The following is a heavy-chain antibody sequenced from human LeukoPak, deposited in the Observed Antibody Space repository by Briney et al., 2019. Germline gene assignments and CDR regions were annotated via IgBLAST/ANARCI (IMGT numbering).Heavy chain of an antibody. V-gene: IGHV3-7*04. D-gene: IGHD1-14*01. J-gene: IGHJ4*02. Sequence: GGSLRLSCVGSGFTFSSYWMTWVRQAPGKGLEWVANIKDDGSEKYSVDSVKGRFIISRDNAKNSLYLQMSSLRAEDTAVYYCARARIDYWGQGTLVTVSS. CDR2: IKDDGSEK. CDR3: ARARIDY. CDR1: GFTFSSYW.